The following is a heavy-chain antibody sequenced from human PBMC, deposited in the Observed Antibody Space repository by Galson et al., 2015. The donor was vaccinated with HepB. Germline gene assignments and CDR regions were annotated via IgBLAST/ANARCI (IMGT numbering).Heavy chain of an antibody. V-gene: IGHV3-7*01. D-gene: IGHD5-18*01. Sequence: SLRLSCAASGFTSSNYWLSWVRQAPGKGLEWLAMIKKDGSEENYLGSVRGRFTISRDNAKKPLYLQMNSLRAEDTAIYYCASLDTAMVTGGGYWGQGTLVTVSS. J-gene: IGHJ4*02. CDR2: IKKDGSEE. CDR3: ASLDTAMVTGGGY. CDR1: GFTSSNYW.